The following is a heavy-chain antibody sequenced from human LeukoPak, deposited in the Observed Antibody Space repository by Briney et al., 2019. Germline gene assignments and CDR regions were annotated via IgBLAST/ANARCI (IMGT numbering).Heavy chain of an antibody. CDR2: IYHSGST. CDR3: AKSNGYGLIDI. D-gene: IGHD3-22*01. CDR1: NYSITSGHY. J-gene: IGHJ3*02. Sequence: PSETLSLTCTVSNYSITSGHYWDWIRQPPGKGLEWIGSIYHSGSTYYNPSLKSRVTISVDTSKNQFSLKLNSVTAADTAVYYCAKSNGYGLIDIWGQGTMVTVSS. V-gene: IGHV4-38-2*02.